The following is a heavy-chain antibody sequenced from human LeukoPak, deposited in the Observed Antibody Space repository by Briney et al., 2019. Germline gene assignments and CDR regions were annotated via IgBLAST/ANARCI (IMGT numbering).Heavy chain of an antibody. Sequence: PSGTLSLTCAVSGGSISSSNWWSWVRQPPGKGLEWIGEIYHSGSTNYNPSLKSRVTISVDKSKNQFSLKLSSVTAADTAVYYCARTDYDILTGYPHYFDYWGQGTLVTVSS. D-gene: IGHD3-9*01. CDR1: GGSISSSNW. V-gene: IGHV4-4*02. CDR3: ARTDYDILTGYPHYFDY. J-gene: IGHJ4*02. CDR2: IYHSGST.